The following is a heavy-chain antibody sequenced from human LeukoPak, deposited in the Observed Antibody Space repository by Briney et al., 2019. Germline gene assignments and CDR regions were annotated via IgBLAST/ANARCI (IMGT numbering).Heavy chain of an antibody. Sequence: MTSETLSLTCAVSGGSISSSNWWSWVRQPPGKGLEWIGEIYHSGSTNYNPSLKSRVTISVDKSKNQFSLKLSSVTAADTAVYYCASYSSSWTEGAFDIWGQGTMVIVSS. CDR3: ASYSSSWTEGAFDI. D-gene: IGHD6-13*01. J-gene: IGHJ3*02. CDR1: GGSISSSNW. CDR2: IYHSGST. V-gene: IGHV4-4*02.